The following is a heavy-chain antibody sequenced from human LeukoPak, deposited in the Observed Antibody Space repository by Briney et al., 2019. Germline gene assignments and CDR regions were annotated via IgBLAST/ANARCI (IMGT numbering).Heavy chain of an antibody. Sequence: PGGSLRLSCAASGFTFGSYWMHWVRQAPGKGLVWVSRINSDGSSTSYADSVKGRFTISRDNAKNTLYLQMNSLRAEDTAVYYCARDLSGTYYDFWSGYYDWYFDLWGRGTLVTVSS. J-gene: IGHJ2*01. CDR3: ARDLSGTYYDFWSGYYDWYFDL. CDR2: INSDGSST. D-gene: IGHD3-3*01. CDR1: GFTFGSYW. V-gene: IGHV3-74*01.